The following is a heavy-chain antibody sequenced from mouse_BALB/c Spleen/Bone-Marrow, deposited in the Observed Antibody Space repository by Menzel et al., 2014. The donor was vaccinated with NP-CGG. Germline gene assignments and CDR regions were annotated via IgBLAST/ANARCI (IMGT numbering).Heavy chain of an antibody. D-gene: IGHD3-2*01. CDR3: ARTGDSSSYGFAY. CDR1: GYTFTSYD. J-gene: IGHJ3*01. CDR2: IYPGDGSS. V-gene: IGHV1S56*01. Sequence: GHLQQSGPELVEPGALVKISCKTSGYTFTSYDINLGKQLPGQGLGGIGWIYPGDGSSNYNEKFKGKATLTADKSSSTAYMQLSSLTSENSTVYFCARTGDSSSYGFAYWGQGTLVSVSA.